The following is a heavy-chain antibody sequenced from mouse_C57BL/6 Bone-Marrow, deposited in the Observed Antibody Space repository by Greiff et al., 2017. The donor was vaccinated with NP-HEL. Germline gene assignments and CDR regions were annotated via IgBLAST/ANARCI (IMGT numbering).Heavy chain of an antibody. CDR3: ARKREDAMDY. V-gene: IGHV5-17*01. Sequence: EVKVEESGGGLVKPGGSLKLSCAASGFTFSDYGMHWVRQAPEKGLEWVAYISSGSRTIYYADTVKGRFNIHRDNDKNTLLLQMTSLRSEDTAMYYCARKREDAMDYWGQGTSVTVSS. J-gene: IGHJ4*01. CDR1: GFTFSDYG. CDR2: ISSGSRTI.